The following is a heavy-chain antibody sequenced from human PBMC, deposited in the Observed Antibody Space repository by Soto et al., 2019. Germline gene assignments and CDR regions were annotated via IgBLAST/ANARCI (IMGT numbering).Heavy chain of an antibody. CDR1: GGSISSGGYY. CDR2: IYYSGST. J-gene: IGHJ4*02. CDR3: ARERDGYNLYYFDY. Sequence: SETLSLTCTVSGGSISSGGYYWSWIRQHPGKGLEWIGYIYYSGSTYYNPSLKSRVTISVDTSKNQFSLKLSSVTAADTAVYYCARERDGYNLYYFDYWGQGTLVTVSS. V-gene: IGHV4-31*03. D-gene: IGHD5-12*01.